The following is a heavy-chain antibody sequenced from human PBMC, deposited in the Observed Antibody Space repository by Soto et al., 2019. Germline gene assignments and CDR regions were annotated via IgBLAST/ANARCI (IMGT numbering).Heavy chain of an antibody. J-gene: IGHJ3*02. CDR3: ARATSGWYKDAFDI. CDR1: GFTFSSYA. V-gene: IGHV3-30-3*01. CDR2: ISYDGSNK. D-gene: IGHD6-19*01. Sequence: GGSLRLSCAASGFTFSSYAMHWVRQAPGKGLEWVAVISYDGSNKYYADSVKGRFTISRDNSKNTLYLQMNSLRAEDTAVYYCARATSGWYKDAFDIWGQGTMVPVSS.